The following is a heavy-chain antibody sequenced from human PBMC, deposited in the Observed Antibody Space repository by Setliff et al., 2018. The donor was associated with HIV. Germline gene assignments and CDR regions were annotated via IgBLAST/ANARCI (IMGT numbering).Heavy chain of an antibody. V-gene: IGHV1-69*05. CDR2: VIPIFGTA. Sequence: SVKVSCKASGDTFNSYAISWVRQAPGQGLEWMGGVIPIFGTANYAQKFQGRVTMTRNTSISKAYMELSSLRAEDTAVYYCARDRFPQSNIFGAWYFDLWGRGTLVTVSS. D-gene: IGHD3-10*02. CDR3: ARDRFPQSNIFGAWYFDL. J-gene: IGHJ2*01. CDR1: GDTFNSYA.